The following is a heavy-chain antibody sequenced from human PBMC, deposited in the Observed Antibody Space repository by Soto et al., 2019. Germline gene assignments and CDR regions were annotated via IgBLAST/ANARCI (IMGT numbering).Heavy chain of an antibody. CDR2: ISAYNGNT. J-gene: IGHJ3*02. V-gene: IGHV1-18*01. CDR3: ARDLYRTDSSCYYGAFDI. CDR1: GYTFTSYG. D-gene: IGHD3-22*01. Sequence: QVQLVQSGAEVKKPGASVKVSCKASGYTFTSYGISWVRQAPGQGLEWMGWISAYNGNTNYAQKLQGRVTMTTDTSTSTAYMELRSLRSDDTAVYYCARDLYRTDSSCYYGAFDIWGQGTMVTVSS.